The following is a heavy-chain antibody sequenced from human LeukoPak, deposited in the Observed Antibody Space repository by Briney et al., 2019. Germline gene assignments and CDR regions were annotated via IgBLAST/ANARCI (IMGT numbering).Heavy chain of an antibody. CDR2: IWYDGSNK. Sequence: GGSLRLSCAASGFTFSSYGMHWVRQAPGKGLEWLAVIWYDGSNKYYADSVKGRFTISRDNSKNTPYLQMNSLRAEDTAVYYCARVEDDYGGNSWIDYWGQGTLVSVSS. CDR3: ARVEDDYGGNSWIDY. V-gene: IGHV3-33*01. D-gene: IGHD4-23*01. CDR1: GFTFSSYG. J-gene: IGHJ4*02.